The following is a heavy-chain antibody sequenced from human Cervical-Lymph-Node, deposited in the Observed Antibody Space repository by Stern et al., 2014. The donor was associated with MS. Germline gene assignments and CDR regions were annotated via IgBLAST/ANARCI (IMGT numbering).Heavy chain of an antibody. CDR2: LTRSGGGT. V-gene: IGHV3-23*04. Sequence: EVQLVESGGVLVQPGGSLRLSCVASGFTFRSYAMSWVRQAPGKGLEWVSGLTRSGGGTYYADSVKGRFTISRDNSKNTLFLHMNSLRAEDTALDYCAQTGKINGWPTGPRYWGQGTLVTVSS. CDR1: GFTFRSYA. J-gene: IGHJ4*02. CDR3: AQTGKINGWPTGPRY. D-gene: IGHD6-19*01.